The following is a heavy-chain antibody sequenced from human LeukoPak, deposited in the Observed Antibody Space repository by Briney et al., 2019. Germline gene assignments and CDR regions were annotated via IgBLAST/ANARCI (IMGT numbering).Heavy chain of an antibody. CDR2: ISSSGSTI. Sequence: GGSLRLSCAASGFTFSDYYMSWIRQAPGKGLEWVSYISSSGSTIYYADSVKGRFTISRDNAKTSLYLQMNSLRAEDTAVYYCASGRTDYYYMDVWGKGTTVTVSS. V-gene: IGHV3-11*01. J-gene: IGHJ6*03. CDR3: ASGRTDYYYMDV. CDR1: GFTFSDYY.